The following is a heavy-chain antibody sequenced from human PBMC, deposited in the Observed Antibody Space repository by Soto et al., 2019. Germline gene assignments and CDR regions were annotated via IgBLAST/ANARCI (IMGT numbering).Heavy chain of an antibody. D-gene: IGHD4-17*01. V-gene: IGHV3-64*01. CDR2: INSNGGIT. J-gene: IGHJ3*02. CDR3: ARDGLRQYALDI. CDR1: GFTFSSYA. Sequence: EVPLVESGGGLVQPGGSLRLSCAASGFTFSSYAMHWVRQAPGKGLEYVSAINSNGGITYYANSVKGRFTISRDNSKNTLYLQMGSLRAEDMAVYYCARDGLRQYALDIWGQGTMVTVSS.